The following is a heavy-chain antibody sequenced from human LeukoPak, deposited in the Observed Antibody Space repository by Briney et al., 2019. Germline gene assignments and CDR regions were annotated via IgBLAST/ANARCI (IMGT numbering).Heavy chain of an antibody. CDR1: ACTVSSYW. V-gene: IGHV3-7*03. CDR2: IDQNGSEK. D-gene: IGHD3-22*01. Sequence: GGSLTLSCAASACTVSSYWMSWVRQAPRHGLEWVANIDQNGSEKSYVDPMRGRITPSRDTAQNSTSLQMHTLRPPDTPVYNCARDYNSYSRGSWAFDIWGQGTMLTVSS. J-gene: IGHJ3*02. CDR3: ARDYNSYSRGSWAFDI.